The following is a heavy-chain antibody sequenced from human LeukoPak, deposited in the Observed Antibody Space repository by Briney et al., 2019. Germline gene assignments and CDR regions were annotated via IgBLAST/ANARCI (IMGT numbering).Heavy chain of an antibody. Sequence: GASVKVSCKASGYTFTGYYMHWVRQAPGQGLEWMGWINPNSGGTNYAQKFQGRVTMTRDTSISTAYMELSRLRSDDTAVYYCARGSLWYSSGWYGQNFDYWGQGTLVTVSS. D-gene: IGHD6-19*01. CDR2: INPNSGGT. V-gene: IGHV1-2*02. CDR3: ARGSLWYSSGWYGQNFDY. J-gene: IGHJ4*02. CDR1: GYTFTGYY.